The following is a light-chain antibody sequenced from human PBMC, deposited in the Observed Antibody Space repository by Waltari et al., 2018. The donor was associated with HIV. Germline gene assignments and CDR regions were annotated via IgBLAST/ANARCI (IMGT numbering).Light chain of an antibody. CDR1: SSQTGAGYD. CDR2: VNN. CDR3: QSYDSRLRAVV. Sequence: QSVLTQPPSVSGAPGQRVTISCTGSSSQTGAGYDVNWYQQLPGTAPKPLMYVNNNRPSGVPDRFSGSKSGTSVSLAITGLQAEDEADYFCQSYDSRLRAVVFGGGTKLTVL. V-gene: IGLV1-40*01. J-gene: IGLJ2*01.